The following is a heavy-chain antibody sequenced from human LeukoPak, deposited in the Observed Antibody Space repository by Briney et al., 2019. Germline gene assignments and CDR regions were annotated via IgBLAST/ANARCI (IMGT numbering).Heavy chain of an antibody. J-gene: IGHJ4*02. Sequence: WVRQAPGKGLEWIGSIYYSGSTYYNPSLKSRVTISVDTSKNQFSLKVSSVTAADTAVYYCARHKYIGDAFDYWGQGTLVTVSS. D-gene: IGHD2-21*02. CDR3: ARHKYIGDAFDY. CDR2: IYYSGST. V-gene: IGHV4-39*01.